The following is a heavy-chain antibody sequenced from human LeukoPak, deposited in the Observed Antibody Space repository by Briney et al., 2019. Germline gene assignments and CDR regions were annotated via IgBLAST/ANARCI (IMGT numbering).Heavy chain of an antibody. J-gene: IGHJ4*02. V-gene: IGHV4-34*01. D-gene: IGHD6-13*01. Sequence: SETLSLTCAVYGGSFSGYYWSWIRQPPVKGLEWIGEINHSGSTNYNPSLKSRVTISVDTSKNQFSLKLSSVTAADTAVYYCARDHIAAAVDYWGQGTLVTVSS. CDR1: GGSFSGYY. CDR3: ARDHIAAAVDY. CDR2: INHSGST.